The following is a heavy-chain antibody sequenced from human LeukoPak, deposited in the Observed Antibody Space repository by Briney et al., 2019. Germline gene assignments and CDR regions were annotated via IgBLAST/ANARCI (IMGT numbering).Heavy chain of an antibody. CDR3: ARGGPGTIVVVPAAEGTFDY. Sequence: PGGSLRLSCAASGFTFDDYGMSWVRQAPGKGLDWVSGINWNGGSTGYADSVKGRFTISRDNAKNSLYLQMNSLRAEDTALYYCARGGPGTIVVVPAAEGTFDYWGQGTLVTVSS. CDR2: INWNGGST. V-gene: IGHV3-20*04. D-gene: IGHD2-2*01. J-gene: IGHJ4*02. CDR1: GFTFDDYG.